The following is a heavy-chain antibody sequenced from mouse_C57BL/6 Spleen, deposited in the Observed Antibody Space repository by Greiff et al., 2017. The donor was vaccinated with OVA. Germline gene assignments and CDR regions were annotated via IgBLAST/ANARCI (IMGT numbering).Heavy chain of an antibody. J-gene: IGHJ1*03. V-gene: IGHV4-1*01. Sequence: EVKVIESGGGLVQPGGSLKLSCAASGIDFSRYWMSWVRRAPGKGLEWIGEINPDSSTINYAPSLKDKFIISRDNAKNTLYLQMSKVRSEDTALYYCACNYYGSSYSYFDVWGTGTTVTVSS. CDR3: ACNYYGSSYSYFDV. CDR2: INPDSSTI. CDR1: GIDFSRYW. D-gene: IGHD1-1*01.